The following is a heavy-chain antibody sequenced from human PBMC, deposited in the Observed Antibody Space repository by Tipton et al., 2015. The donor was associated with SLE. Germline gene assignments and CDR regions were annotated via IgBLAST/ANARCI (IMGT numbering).Heavy chain of an antibody. J-gene: IGHJ4*02. CDR3: AREELELRGYFDY. CDR1: RFTFSSYA. CDR2: ISYDGSNK. Sequence: SLRLSCAASRFTFSSYAIHWVRQAPGKGLEWVAVISYDGSNKSYADSVKGRFTISRDNSKNTLYLQMNSLRAEDTAVYYCAREELELRGYFDYWGQGTLVTVSS. D-gene: IGHD1-7*01. V-gene: IGHV3-30-3*01.